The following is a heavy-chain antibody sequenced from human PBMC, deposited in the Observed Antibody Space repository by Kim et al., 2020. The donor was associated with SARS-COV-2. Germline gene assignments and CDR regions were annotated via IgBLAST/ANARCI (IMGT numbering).Heavy chain of an antibody. CDR2: INHSGST. J-gene: IGHJ4*02. CDR1: GGSFSGYY. CDR3: ARARGGYSYEPFNY. V-gene: IGHV4-34*01. D-gene: IGHD5-18*01. Sequence: SETLSLTCAVYGGSFSGYYWSWIRQPPGKGLEWIGEINHSGSTNYNPSLKSRVTISVDTSKNQFSLKLSSVTAADTAVYYCARARGGYSYEPFNYWGQGTLVTVSS.